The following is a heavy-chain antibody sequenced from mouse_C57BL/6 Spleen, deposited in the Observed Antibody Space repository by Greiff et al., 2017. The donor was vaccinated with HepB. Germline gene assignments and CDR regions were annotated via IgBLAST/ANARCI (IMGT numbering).Heavy chain of an antibody. Sequence: EVQLVESGGGLVKPGGSLKLSCAASGFTFSSYAMSWVRQTPEKRLEWVATISDGGSYTYYPDNVKGRFTISRDNAKNNLYLQMSHLKSEDTAMYYCARRGTGYYFDYWGHGTTLTVSS. J-gene: IGHJ2*01. D-gene: IGHD4-1*01. CDR2: ISDGGSYT. CDR3: ARRGTGYYFDY. V-gene: IGHV5-4*01. CDR1: GFTFSSYA.